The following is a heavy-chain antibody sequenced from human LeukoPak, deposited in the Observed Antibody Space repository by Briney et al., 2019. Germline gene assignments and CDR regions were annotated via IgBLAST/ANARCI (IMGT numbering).Heavy chain of an antibody. V-gene: IGHV3-7*01. CDR2: INQDGSEK. CDR3: ARGARLFDR. J-gene: IGHJ5*02. CDR1: GFTFTHYY. D-gene: IGHD5-12*01. Sequence: PGGSLRLSCAASGFTFTHYYMTWARQAPGKGLEWVANINQDGSEKYYVDSVKGRFTISRDNAKNSLYLQMNSLRAEDTAVYYCARGARLFDRWGQGTLVTVSS.